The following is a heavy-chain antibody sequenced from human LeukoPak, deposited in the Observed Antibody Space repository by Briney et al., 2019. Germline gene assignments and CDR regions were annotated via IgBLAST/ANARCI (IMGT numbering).Heavy chain of an antibody. D-gene: IGHD3-9*01. CDR1: GYSFTSYG. CDR2: ISAYNGNT. CDR3: ARERAYDILTGYFS. V-gene: IGHV1-18*01. J-gene: IGHJ4*02. Sequence: GASVKVSCKASGYSFTSYGLSWVRQAPGQGLEWMGWISAYNGNTNYAQKLQGRVTMTTDTSTSTAYMELSRLRSDDTAVYYCARERAYDILTGYFSWGQGTLVTVSS.